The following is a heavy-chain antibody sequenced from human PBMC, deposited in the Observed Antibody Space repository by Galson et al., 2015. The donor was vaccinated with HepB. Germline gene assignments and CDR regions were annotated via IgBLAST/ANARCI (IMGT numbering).Heavy chain of an antibody. Sequence: SLRLSCAASGFTFSSYWMSWVRQAPGKGLEWVANIKQDGSEKYYVDSVKGRFTISRDNAKNSLYLQMNSLRAEDTAVYYCARDSVRGVIINFDYWGQGTLVTVSS. D-gene: IGHD3-10*01. J-gene: IGHJ4*02. CDR3: ARDSVRGVIINFDY. V-gene: IGHV3-7*03. CDR1: GFTFSSYW. CDR2: IKQDGSEK.